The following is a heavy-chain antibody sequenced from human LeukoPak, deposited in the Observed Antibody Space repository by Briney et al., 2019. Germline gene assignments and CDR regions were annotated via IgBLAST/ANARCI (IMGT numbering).Heavy chain of an antibody. Sequence: RTSETLSLTCAVYGGSFSGYYWSWIRQPPGKGLEWIGEIYHSGSTNYNPSLKSRVTISVDKSKNQFSLKLSSVTAADTAVYYCARDFHRYYYDSSGYNAFDIWGQGTMVTVSS. CDR2: IYHSGST. CDR1: GGSFSGYY. J-gene: IGHJ3*02. D-gene: IGHD3-22*01. V-gene: IGHV4-34*01. CDR3: ARDFHRYYYDSSGYNAFDI.